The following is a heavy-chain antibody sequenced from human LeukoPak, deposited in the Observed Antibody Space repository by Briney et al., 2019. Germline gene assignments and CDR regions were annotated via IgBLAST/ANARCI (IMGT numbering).Heavy chain of an antibody. V-gene: IGHV1-58*02. Sequence: ASVKVSCKASGFTFTSSAMQWVRQARGQRLVWIGWIVVGSGNTNYAQKFQERVTITRDMSTSTAYMELSSLRSEDTAVYYCAADMDDSSGYYSTSWGQGTLVTVSS. CDR2: IVVGSGNT. CDR3: AADMDDSSGYYSTS. CDR1: GFTFTSSA. J-gene: IGHJ5*02. D-gene: IGHD3-22*01.